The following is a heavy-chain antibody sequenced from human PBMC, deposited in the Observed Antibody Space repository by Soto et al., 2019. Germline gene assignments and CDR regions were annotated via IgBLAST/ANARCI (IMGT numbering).Heavy chain of an antibody. Sequence: GGSLRLTCAGSGFTSGDSYMSWIRQAPGKGLEWLSYISPGSRHPAYADSVRGRFTISRDKSRRSWFLQTTSLPAEDMAMSDSVRGGGGGRFHTWGQGTMGTVAS. D-gene: IGHD2-15*01. CDR3: VRGGGGGRFHT. V-gene: IGHV3-11*03. CDR1: GFTSGDSY. J-gene: IGHJ4*01. CDR2: ISPGSRHP.